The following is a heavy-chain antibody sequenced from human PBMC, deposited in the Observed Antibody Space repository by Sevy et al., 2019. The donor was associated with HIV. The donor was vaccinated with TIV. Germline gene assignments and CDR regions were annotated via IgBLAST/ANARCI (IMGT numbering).Heavy chain of an antibody. V-gene: IGHV5-51*01. CDR1: GYTFSNYW. CDR3: ARYPIVVVPAAEYYFDY. D-gene: IGHD2-2*01. Sequence: GESLKISCKGSGYTFSNYWIGWVRQMPGKGLEWMGVIHPGDSVTRYSPSFQGQVTMSADKSTSTAYLQWSSLKTSDTAIYYWARYPIVVVPAAEYYFDYWGQGTLVTVSS. CDR2: IHPGDSVT. J-gene: IGHJ4*02.